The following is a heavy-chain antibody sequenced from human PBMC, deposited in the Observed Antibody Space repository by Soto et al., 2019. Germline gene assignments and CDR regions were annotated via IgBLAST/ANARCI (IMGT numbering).Heavy chain of an antibody. J-gene: IGHJ5*02. CDR1: GGSISSGGCY. CDR2: IFYSGST. Sequence: QVQLQESGPGLVKPSQTLSLTCTVSGGSISSGGCYWTWIRQHPGKGLEWIGYIFYSGSTYYNPSLKSRVTISLDPSKNHFSLKMTSVTDADTAVYSCARGIQEGFDPWGQGTLVTVSS. D-gene: IGHD5-18*01. V-gene: IGHV4-30-4*08. CDR3: ARGIQEGFDP.